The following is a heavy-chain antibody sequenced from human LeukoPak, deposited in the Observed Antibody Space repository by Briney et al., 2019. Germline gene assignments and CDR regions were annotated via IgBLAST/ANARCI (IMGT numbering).Heavy chain of an antibody. V-gene: IGHV3-33*01. CDR2: IWFDGTEK. J-gene: IGHJ5*02. D-gene: IGHD3-22*01. Sequence: PGGSLRLSCAASGLTFRNYAMHWVRQAPGGRLEWVAVIWFDGTEKYYAASVVGRFTISRDSSENTLYLQMNGLRTEDTAVYYCARVNGPNSGYYYTLDLWGQGTPVTVSS. CDR3: ARVNGPNSGYYYTLDL. CDR1: GLTFRNYA.